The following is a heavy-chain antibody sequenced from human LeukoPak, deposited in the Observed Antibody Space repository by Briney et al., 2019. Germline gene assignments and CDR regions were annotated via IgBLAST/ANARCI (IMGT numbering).Heavy chain of an antibody. V-gene: IGHV1-46*01. D-gene: IGHD5-24*01. Sequence: ASVKVSCKASGYTFTSYYMHWVRQAPGQGLEWMGIINPSGGNTSYAQKFQGRVTMTRDMSTSTVYMELSSLRSEDTAVYYCARDRGRDGYNSPGDPWYYFGYWGQGTLVTVSS. CDR3: ARDRGRDGYNSPGDPWYYFGY. J-gene: IGHJ4*02. CDR2: INPSGGNT. CDR1: GYTFTSYY.